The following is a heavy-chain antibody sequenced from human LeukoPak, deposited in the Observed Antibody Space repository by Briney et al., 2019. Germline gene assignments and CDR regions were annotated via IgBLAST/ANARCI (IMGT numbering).Heavy chain of an antibody. J-gene: IGHJ2*01. CDR3: ARDYGDIPPDWYYDL. Sequence: SETLSLTCTVSGGSISSSYWSWIRQPPGKGLEWVGYIYYTGSTTYNPSLKSRVTISVDTSKNQFSLKLRSVTAADTAVYYCARDYGDIPPDWYYDLWGRGTLVTVSS. CDR2: IYYTGST. D-gene: IGHD4-17*01. V-gene: IGHV4-59*01. CDR1: GGSISSSY.